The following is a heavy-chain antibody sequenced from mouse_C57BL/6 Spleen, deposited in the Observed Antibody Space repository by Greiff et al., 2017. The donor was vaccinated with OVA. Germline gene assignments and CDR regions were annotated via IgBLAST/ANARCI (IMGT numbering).Heavy chain of an antibody. Sequence: QVQLKESGPGLVAPSQSLSITCTVSGFSLTSYGVHWVRQPPGKGLEWLVVIWSDGSTTYNSALKSRLSNSKDNSKRQVFLKMNNLQTGDTAMYYCARQDPYYSNYAMDYWGQGTSVTVSS. J-gene: IGHJ4*01. D-gene: IGHD2-12*01. CDR2: IWSDGST. CDR3: ARQDPYYSNYAMDY. CDR1: GFSLTSYG. V-gene: IGHV2-6-1*01.